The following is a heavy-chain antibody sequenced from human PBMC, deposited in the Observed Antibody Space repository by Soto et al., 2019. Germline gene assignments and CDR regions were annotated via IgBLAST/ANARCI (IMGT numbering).Heavy chain of an antibody. CDR1: GFTFSNYW. V-gene: IGHV3-74*01. CDR3: ARGDCVGGSCYSLAGSFYYYMDV. J-gene: IGHJ6*03. D-gene: IGHD2-15*01. Sequence: EVQLVESGGGLVQPGGSLRLSCAASGFTFSNYWMYWVRQAPGKGLVWVSRTNSDGSTSSYADSVKGRFTISRDNAKTTLSLQMNSLRAEDTAVYYCARGDCVGGSCYSLAGSFYYYMDVWGKGTTVTVFS. CDR2: TNSDGSTS.